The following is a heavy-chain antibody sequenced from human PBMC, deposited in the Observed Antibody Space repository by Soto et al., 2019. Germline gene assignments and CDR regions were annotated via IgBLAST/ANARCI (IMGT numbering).Heavy chain of an antibody. CDR2: ISFDGRNK. J-gene: IGHJ6*02. V-gene: IGHV3-30*04. CDR3: ARGGDMAARPDGDYYYGVDV. CDR1: GFTFRNYA. D-gene: IGHD6-6*01. Sequence: QVQLVESGGGVVQPGRSLRVSCAASGFTFRNYAIHWVRQAPGKGLEWVAVISFDGRNKYYADSVKGRFTISRDNSKNTLYLEMNSLRGEDAAVYYCARGGDMAARPDGDYYYGVDVWGQGTSVTVSS.